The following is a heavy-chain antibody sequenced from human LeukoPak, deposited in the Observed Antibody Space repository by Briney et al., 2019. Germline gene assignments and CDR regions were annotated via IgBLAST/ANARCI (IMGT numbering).Heavy chain of an antibody. CDR3: ARQMPGESTLDY. V-gene: IGHV3-30-3*01. J-gene: IGHJ4*02. CDR1: GFTFSSYA. Sequence: GGSLRLSCAASGFTFSSYAMHWVRQAPGKGMEWVAVISYDGSNKYYAASVKGRFTISSDNSKNTLYLQMTSLRAEDTAVYYCARQMPGESTLDYWGQGTLVTVSS. CDR2: ISYDGSNK. D-gene: IGHD3-16*01.